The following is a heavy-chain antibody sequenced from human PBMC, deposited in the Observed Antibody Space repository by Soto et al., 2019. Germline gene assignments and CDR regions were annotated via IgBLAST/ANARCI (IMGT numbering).Heavy chain of an antibody. D-gene: IGHD3-22*01. J-gene: IGHJ4*02. V-gene: IGHV3-11*04. CDR2: ISSSGSTI. Sequence: PGGSLRLSCAASGFTFSDYYMSWIREAPGKGLEWVSYISSSGSTIYYADSVKGRFTISRDNSRKTLYLQMNSLRAEDTAVYYCARDYYKYYDSSGYYRSPAYWGQGTLVTVSS. CDR3: ARDYYKYYDSSGYYRSPAY. CDR1: GFTFSDYY.